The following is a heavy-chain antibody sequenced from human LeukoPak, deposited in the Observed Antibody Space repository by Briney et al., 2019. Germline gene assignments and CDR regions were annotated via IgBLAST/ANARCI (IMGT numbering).Heavy chain of an antibody. CDR2: ISGSGGST. D-gene: IGHD1-26*01. J-gene: IGHJ4*02. CDR1: GFTFSSYA. Sequence: GGSLRLSCAASGFTFSSYAMTWVRQAPGKGLEWVSSISGSGGSTYYADSVKGRFTISRDNSKNTLYLQMNSLRAEDTAVYYCAKDHIVGATTIDYWGQGTLVTVSS. CDR3: AKDHIVGATTIDY. V-gene: IGHV3-23*01.